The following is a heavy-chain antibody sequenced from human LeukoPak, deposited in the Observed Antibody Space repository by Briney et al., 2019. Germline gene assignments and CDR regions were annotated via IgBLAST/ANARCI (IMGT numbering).Heavy chain of an antibody. CDR3: AKWGDYDVLTGYYVSDY. CDR1: GFPFRHYA. J-gene: IGHJ4*02. Sequence: SLRLSCAASGFPFRHYAISWIRQAPGKRLARVSAITGSGGNTYYADSVKGRFTISRDNSKNTVFLQMNSLRAEDTAVYYCAKWGDYDVLTGYYVSDYWGQGTLVTVSS. V-gene: IGHV3-23*01. CDR2: ITGSGGNT. D-gene: IGHD3-9*01.